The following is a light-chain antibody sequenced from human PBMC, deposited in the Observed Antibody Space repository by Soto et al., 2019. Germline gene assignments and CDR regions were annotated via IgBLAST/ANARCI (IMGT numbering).Light chain of an antibody. CDR1: YSNIGSNT. Sequence: QSVLTQPPSASGTPGQRVTISCSGSYSNIGSNTVNWYQQFPGTAPKLLIYIDHNRPSGIPDRFSGSKSGTSASLAISGLQSEDEADYYCATWDDDLSAAVFGGGTQLTVL. J-gene: IGLJ7*01. CDR2: IDH. V-gene: IGLV1-44*01. CDR3: ATWDDDLSAAV.